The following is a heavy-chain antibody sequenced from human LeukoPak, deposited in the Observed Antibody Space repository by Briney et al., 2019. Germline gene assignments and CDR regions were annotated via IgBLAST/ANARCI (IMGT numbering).Heavy chain of an antibody. J-gene: IGHJ4*02. CDR1: GFTSIDNS. Sequence: GGSLRLSCAASGFTSIDNSMSAIRQAPGKGLEWVSYISPTSDYTSYADSVKGRFTIFRDKAKNSLFLQMNRLRVEDTDVYYCARCQYNSSPDFWGQGTLVTVSS. CDR3: ARCQYNSSPDF. CDR2: ISPTSDYT. D-gene: IGHD6-13*01. V-gene: IGHV3-11*03.